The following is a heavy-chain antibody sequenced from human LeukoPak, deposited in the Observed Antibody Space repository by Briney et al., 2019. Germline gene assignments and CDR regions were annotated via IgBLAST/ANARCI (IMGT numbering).Heavy chain of an antibody. CDR3: ARARLDFWSGEAFDI. CDR2: ISSSSSYI. D-gene: IGHD3-3*01. CDR1: GFTFSSYS. Sequence: NPGGSLRLSCAASGFTFSSYSMNWLRQAPGKALEWVPSISSSSSYIYYADSVKGRFTISRDNAKNSLYLQMNSLRAEDTAVYYCARARLDFWSGEAFDIWGQGTMVTVSS. J-gene: IGHJ3*02. V-gene: IGHV3-21*01.